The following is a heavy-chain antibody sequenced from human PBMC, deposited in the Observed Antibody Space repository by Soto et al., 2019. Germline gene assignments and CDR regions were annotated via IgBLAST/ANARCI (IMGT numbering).Heavy chain of an antibody. CDR3: ARGTVVTAPGYAFDI. CDR1: GGSISSYY. V-gene: IGHV4-59*08. D-gene: IGHD2-15*01. Sequence: QVQLQESGPGLVKPSETLSLTCTVSGGSISSYYWSWIRQPPGKGLEWIGYIYYSGSTNYNPSLKSRVTISVDTSKNQFSLKLSSVTAADTAVYYCARGTVVTAPGYAFDIWGQRTMVTVSS. J-gene: IGHJ3*02. CDR2: IYYSGST.